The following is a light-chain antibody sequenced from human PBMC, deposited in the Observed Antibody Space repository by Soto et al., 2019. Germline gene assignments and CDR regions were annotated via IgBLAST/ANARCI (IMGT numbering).Light chain of an antibody. CDR1: QSISTY. V-gene: IGKV1-39*01. CDR3: KQYNSLYT. CDR2: AAS. Sequence: DIQMTQSPSSLSASVVYRFNITCRASQSISTYLNWYQQKAGSAPKLLIYAASSLQSGVPSRFSGSGSGTDFTLTISSLQPDDSATYYCKQYNSLYTCGQGNKGDIK. J-gene: IGKJ2*01.